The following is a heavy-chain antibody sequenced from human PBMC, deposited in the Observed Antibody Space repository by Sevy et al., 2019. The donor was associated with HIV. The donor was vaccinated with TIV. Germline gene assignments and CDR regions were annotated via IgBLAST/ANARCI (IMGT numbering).Heavy chain of an antibody. J-gene: IGHJ4*02. D-gene: IGHD5-18*01. CDR3: ARSGYSYGPFDY. CDR1: GGSISSSSYY. Sequence: SETLSLTCTVSGGSISSSSYYWGWIRQPPGKGLEWIGSIYYSGSTYYNPSLKSRVTISVDTSKNQFSLKLSSVTAADTAVYYCARSGYSYGPFDYWGQGTLVTVSS. V-gene: IGHV4-39*01. CDR2: IYYSGST.